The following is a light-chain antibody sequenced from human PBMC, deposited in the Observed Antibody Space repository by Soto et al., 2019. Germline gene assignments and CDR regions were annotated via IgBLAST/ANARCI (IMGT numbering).Light chain of an antibody. CDR3: SAWDNSLNGDV. V-gene: IGLV1-44*01. CDR1: SSNIGRNA. CDR2: TAG. J-gene: IGLJ1*01. Sequence: QSVLTQPPSASGAPGQRVTISCSGSSSNIGRNAVNWYRQLPGTAPRLLIFTAGQRPSGVPGRFSGSKSGTSASLAISGLQSEDEGDYYCSAWDNSLNGDVFGPGTKLTVL.